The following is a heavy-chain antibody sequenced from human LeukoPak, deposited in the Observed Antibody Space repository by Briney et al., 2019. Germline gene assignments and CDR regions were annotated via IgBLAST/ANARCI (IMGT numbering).Heavy chain of an antibody. CDR1: GYTFTSYD. J-gene: IGHJ4*02. CDR3: ARGQSGSYYIDH. V-gene: IGHV1-8*01. CDR2: MNPNSGNT. D-gene: IGHD1-26*01. Sequence: ASVKVSCKASGYTFTSYDINWVRQAAGQGLEWMGWMNPNSGNTGYAQKFQGRVTMTRNTSISTAYMELSSLRSEDTAVYYCARGQSGSYYIDHWGQGTLVTVSS.